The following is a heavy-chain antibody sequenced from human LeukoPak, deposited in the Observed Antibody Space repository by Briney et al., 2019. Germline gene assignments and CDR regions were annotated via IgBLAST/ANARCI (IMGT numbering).Heavy chain of an antibody. CDR3: ARPTGLVDFWSGSGPWANAFGI. CDR2: IYYSGST. V-gene: IGHV4-39*01. Sequence: SETLSLTCTVSGGSISSSSYYWGWIRQPPGKGLEWIGSIYYSGSTYYNPSLKSRVTISVDTSKNQFSLKLSSVTAADTAVYYCARPTGLVDFWSGSGPWANAFGIWGQGTMVTVSS. D-gene: IGHD3-3*01. CDR1: GGSISSSSYY. J-gene: IGHJ3*02.